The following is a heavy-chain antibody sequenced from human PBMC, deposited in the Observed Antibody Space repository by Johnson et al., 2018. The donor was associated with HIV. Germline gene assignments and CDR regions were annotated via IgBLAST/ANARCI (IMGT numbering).Heavy chain of an antibody. Sequence: QVQLVESGGGLVQPGGSLRLSCAACEFTFSRFAMHWVRQAPGKGLEWVAVISYDGNNKYYTDSGKDRFNTSRDNAKNSLYLQMNSLRAEDTALYYCAKDWRITYYNFWSGFFFDAFDIWGQGTMVTVSS. CDR3: AKDWRITYYNFWSGFFFDAFDI. D-gene: IGHD3-3*01. CDR2: ISYDGNNK. J-gene: IGHJ3*02. CDR1: EFTFSRFA. V-gene: IGHV3-30-3*01.